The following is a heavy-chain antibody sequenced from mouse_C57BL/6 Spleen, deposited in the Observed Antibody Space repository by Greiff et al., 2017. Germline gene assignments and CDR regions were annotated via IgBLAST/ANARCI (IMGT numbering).Heavy chain of an antibody. Sequence: EVKLVESGGGLVQPKGSLKLSCAASGFSFNTYAMNWVRQAPGKGLEWVARIRSKSNNYATYYADSVKDRFTISRDDSESMLYLQMNNLKTEDTAMYYCGRHGGGSSFAYWGQGTLVTVSA. V-gene: IGHV10-1*01. CDR1: GFSFNTYA. CDR2: IRSKSNNYAT. CDR3: GRHGGGSSFAY. J-gene: IGHJ3*01.